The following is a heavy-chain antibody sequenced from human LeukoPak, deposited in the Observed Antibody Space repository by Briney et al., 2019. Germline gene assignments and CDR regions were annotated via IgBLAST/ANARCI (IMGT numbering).Heavy chain of an antibody. J-gene: IGHJ4*02. CDR2: ISRSSSYI. CDR3: ARDLFYYDSSGYYYFDY. V-gene: IGHV3-21*01. CDR1: GFTFSSYS. D-gene: IGHD3-22*01. Sequence: PGGSLRLSCAASGFTFSSYSMNWVRQAPGKGLEWVSSISRSSSYIYYADSVKGRFTISRDNAKNSLYLQMNSLRAEDTAVYYCARDLFYYDSSGYYYFDYWGQGTLVTVSS.